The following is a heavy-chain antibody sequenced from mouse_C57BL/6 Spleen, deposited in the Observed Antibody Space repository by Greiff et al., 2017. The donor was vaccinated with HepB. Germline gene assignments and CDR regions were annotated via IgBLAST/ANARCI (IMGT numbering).Heavy chain of an antibody. D-gene: IGHD2-1*01. CDR1: GYTFTSYW. Sequence: QVQLQQPGTELVKPGASVKLSCKASGYTFTSYWMYWVKQRPGQGLEWIGNINPSNGGTNYNEKFKSKATLTVDKSSSTAYMQLSSLASEDSAVYYCARRGLYGNYRYFDVWGTGATVTVSS. CDR2: INPSNGGT. J-gene: IGHJ1*03. V-gene: IGHV1-53*01. CDR3: ARRGLYGNYRYFDV.